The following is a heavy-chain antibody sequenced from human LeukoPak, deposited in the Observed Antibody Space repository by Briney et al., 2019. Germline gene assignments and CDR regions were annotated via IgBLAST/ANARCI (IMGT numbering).Heavy chain of an antibody. CDR1: GYTFSSYD. V-gene: IGHV1-8*01. D-gene: IGHD2-8*02. Sequence: ASVKVPCKASGYTFSSYDINWVRQATGQGLEWMGWMNPSTGNTGFAQKFQGRVTMTRDTSTSTAYMELSSLKSEDTAVYYCARLSETPAFYPGGRYLYLAYWGQGAQVTVSS. CDR3: ARLSETPAFYPGGRYLYLAY. CDR2: MNPSTGNT. J-gene: IGHJ4*02.